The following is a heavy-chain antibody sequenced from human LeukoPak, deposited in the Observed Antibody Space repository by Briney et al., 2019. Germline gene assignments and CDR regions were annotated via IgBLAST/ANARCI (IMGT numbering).Heavy chain of an antibody. D-gene: IGHD1-26*01. CDR1: GFTFSNAW. Sequence: PGGPLRLSCAASGFTFSNAWMSWVRQDPGKGLEWVGRIKSKTDGGTTDYAAPVKGRFIISRDDSKNTLYLQMNSLKTEDTAVYYCTTAQVGFTVWFDPWGQGTQVTVSS. J-gene: IGHJ5*02. CDR2: IKSKTDGGTT. CDR3: TTAQVGFTVWFDP. V-gene: IGHV3-15*01.